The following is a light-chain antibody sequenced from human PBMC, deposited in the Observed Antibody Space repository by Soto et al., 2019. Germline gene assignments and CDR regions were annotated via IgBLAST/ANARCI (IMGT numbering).Light chain of an antibody. CDR2: SNN. CDR3: AAGDDSLNAL. Sequence: QSVLTQPPSASGTPGQRVTISCSGSSSNIGSNTVNWYQQLPGTAPKLLIYSNNQRPSGVPDRFSGSKSGTSASLAISGLQSEDESDYYCAAGDDSLNALFGGGTKLTVL. V-gene: IGLV1-44*01. CDR1: SSNIGSNT. J-gene: IGLJ2*01.